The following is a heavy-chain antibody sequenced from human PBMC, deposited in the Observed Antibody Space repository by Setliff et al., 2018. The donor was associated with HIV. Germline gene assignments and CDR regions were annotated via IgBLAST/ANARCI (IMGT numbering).Heavy chain of an antibody. D-gene: IGHD6-19*01. J-gene: IGHJ4*02. Sequence: PSETLSLTCAVYGGSSSGYYWSWIRQPPGKGLEWIGEIIHSGSTNYNPSLKSRVTISVDTSKNQFSLKLSSVTAADTAVYYCARRSGWSLDYWGQGTLVTVSS. CDR3: ARRSGWSLDY. V-gene: IGHV4-34*12. CDR1: GGSSSGYY. CDR2: IIHSGST.